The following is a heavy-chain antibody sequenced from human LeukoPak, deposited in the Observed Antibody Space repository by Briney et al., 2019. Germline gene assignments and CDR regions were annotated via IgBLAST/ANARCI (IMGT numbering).Heavy chain of an antibody. CDR1: GFNFIGSA. Sequence: GGSLRLSCTASGFNFIGSAMHWVRQASGQGLEWIGRIRNKANNYATAYVASVKGRFTISRDDSKNTAYLQMNSLKIEDTAVYYCARHLGAGGSGVDYWGQGTLVTVSS. V-gene: IGHV3-73*01. D-gene: IGHD1-26*01. CDR3: ARHLGAGGSGVDY. CDR2: IRNKANNYAT. J-gene: IGHJ4*02.